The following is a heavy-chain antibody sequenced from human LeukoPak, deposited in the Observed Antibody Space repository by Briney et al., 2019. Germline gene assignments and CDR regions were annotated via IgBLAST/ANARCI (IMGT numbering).Heavy chain of an antibody. D-gene: IGHD3-9*01. CDR3: ARENYDILTGFDY. Sequence: GRSLRLSCAASGFTFDDYAMHWVRQAPGKGLEWVSGVSWNSGSIGYADSVKGRFTISRDNAKNSLYLQMNSLRAEDTAVYYCARENYDILTGFDYWGQGTLVTVSS. CDR1: GFTFDDYA. CDR2: VSWNSGSI. J-gene: IGHJ4*02. V-gene: IGHV3-9*01.